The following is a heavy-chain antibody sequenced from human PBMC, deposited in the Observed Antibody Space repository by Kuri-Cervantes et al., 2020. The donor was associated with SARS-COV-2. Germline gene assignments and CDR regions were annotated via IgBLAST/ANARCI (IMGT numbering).Heavy chain of an antibody. Sequence: ASVKVSCKASGYTFSDYYMYWVRQAPGQGLEWMGWINPNSGGTNYAQKFQGWVTMTRDTSISTAYMELSRLRSDDTAVYYWARGMVRGLIQYYYYGMDVWGQGTTVTVSS. CDR2: INPNSGGT. CDR1: GYTFSDYY. D-gene: IGHD3-10*01. J-gene: IGHJ6*02. CDR3: ARGMVRGLIQYYYYGMDV. V-gene: IGHV1-2*04.